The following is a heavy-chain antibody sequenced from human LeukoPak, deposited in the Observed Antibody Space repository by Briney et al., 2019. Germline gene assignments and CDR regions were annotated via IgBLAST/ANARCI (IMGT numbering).Heavy chain of an antibody. D-gene: IGHD3-10*01. CDR3: ARRRGARGGYFDY. CDR1: GFTFSTFS. J-gene: IGHJ4*02. CDR2: ISNSGGAI. V-gene: IGHV3-23*01. Sequence: GGSLRLSCVASGFTFSTFSMTWVRQAPGKGLEWVSAISNSGGAIFYADSVKGRFTISRDNSKNTLYMQMNSLRAEDTAVYYCARRRGARGGYFDYWGQGTLVTVSS.